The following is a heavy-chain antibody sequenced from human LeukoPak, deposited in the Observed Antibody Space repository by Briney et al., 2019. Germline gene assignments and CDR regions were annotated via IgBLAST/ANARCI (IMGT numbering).Heavy chain of an antibody. J-gene: IGHJ3*02. CDR2: INHSGST. CDR3: ASYDYGDYWRAFDT. V-gene: IGHV4-34*01. CDR1: GGSFSGYY. Sequence: SETLSLTCAVYGGSFSGYYWSWIRQPPGKGLEWIGEINHSGSTNYNPSLKSRVTISVDTSKNQFSLKLSSVTAADTAVYYCASYDYGDYWRAFDTWGQGTMVTVS. D-gene: IGHD4-17*01.